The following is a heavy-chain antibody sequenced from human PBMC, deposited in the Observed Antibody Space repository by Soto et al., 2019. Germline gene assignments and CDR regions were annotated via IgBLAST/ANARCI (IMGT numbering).Heavy chain of an antibody. V-gene: IGHV6-1*01. J-gene: IGHJ6*02. CDR1: GDSVSSNSAA. D-gene: IGHD6-19*01. CDR2: TYYRSKWYN. Sequence: SQTLSLTCAISGDSVSSNSAAWNWIRKSPSRGLEWLGRTYYRSKWYNDYAVSVKSRITINPDTSKNQFSLQLNSVTPEDTAVYYCARDEYSSGWATRSFYYYYGMDVWGQGTTVTVSS. CDR3: ARDEYSSGWATRSFYYYYGMDV.